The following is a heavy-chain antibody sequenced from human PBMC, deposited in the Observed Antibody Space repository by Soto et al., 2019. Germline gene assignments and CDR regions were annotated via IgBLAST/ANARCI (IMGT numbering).Heavy chain of an antibody. J-gene: IGHJ6*04. D-gene: IGHD5-12*01. V-gene: IGHV3-30*18. Sequence: PGGSLRLSCSPSGFTFRNYGLLLVRQAPGKGLEWVALISYDGDNKYYSESARGRFNVSRDNFKNMMFLQMDSLRPEDTAVYYCAKKILGYAAHQDAMDVWGNGTTFTVSS. CDR2: ISYDGDNK. CDR3: AKKILGYAAHQDAMDV. CDR1: GFTFRNYG.